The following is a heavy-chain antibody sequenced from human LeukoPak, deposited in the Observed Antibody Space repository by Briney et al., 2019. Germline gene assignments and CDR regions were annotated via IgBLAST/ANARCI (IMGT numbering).Heavy chain of an antibody. Sequence: SETLSLTCTVSGGSISSYYWSWIRQPPGKGLEWIGEINRSGSTNYNPSLKSRVTISVDTSKNQFSLKLSSVTAADTAVYYCASVPLYYYDSSGYYYFDYWGQGTLVTVSS. CDR1: GGSISSYY. J-gene: IGHJ4*02. D-gene: IGHD3-22*01. CDR3: ASVPLYYYDSSGYYYFDY. CDR2: INRSGST. V-gene: IGHV4-34*01.